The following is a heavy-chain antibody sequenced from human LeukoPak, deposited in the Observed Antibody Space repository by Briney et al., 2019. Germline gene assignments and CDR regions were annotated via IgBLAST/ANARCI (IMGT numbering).Heavy chain of an antibody. CDR2: ISGSGGST. CDR1: GFTFSSYA. D-gene: IGHD5-18*01. CDR3: ANTPGGDTAMVTFTFDY. Sequence: GGSLRLSCAASGFTFSSYAMSWVRQAPGKGLEWVSAISGSGGSTYYADSVKGRFTISRDNSKNTLYLQMNSLRAEDTAVYYCANTPGGDTAMVTFTFDYWGQGTLVTVSS. J-gene: IGHJ4*02. V-gene: IGHV3-23*01.